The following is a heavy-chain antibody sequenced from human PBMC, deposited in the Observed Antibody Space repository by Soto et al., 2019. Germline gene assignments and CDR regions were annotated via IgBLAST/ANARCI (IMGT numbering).Heavy chain of an antibody. J-gene: IGHJ4*02. V-gene: IGHV4-31*03. D-gene: IGHD3-9*01. CDR2: IYDSVNT. CDR1: GDSLSSGGHY. Sequence: SETLSLTCTVSGDSLSSGGHYWSWIRQHPGKGLEWIGHIYDSVNTYYSPSLRSRVTILADMSKNQFSLNLRSVTAADTAVYYCARVDHRGYFAILTDYWGQGTLVTVS. CDR3: ARVDHRGYFAILTDY.